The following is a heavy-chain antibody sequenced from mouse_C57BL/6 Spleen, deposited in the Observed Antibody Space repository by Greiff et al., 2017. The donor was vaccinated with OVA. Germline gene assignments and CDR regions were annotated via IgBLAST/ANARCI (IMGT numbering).Heavy chain of an antibody. D-gene: IGHD3-2*02. V-gene: IGHV1-74*01. Sequence: QVQLKQPGAELVKPGASVKVSCKASGYTFTSYWMHWVKQRPGQGLEWIGRIHPSDSDTNYNQKFKGKATLTVDKSSSTAYMQLSSLTSEDSAVYYCAIGDSSDRFAYWGQGTLVTVSA. CDR1: GYTFTSYW. CDR3: AIGDSSDRFAY. CDR2: IHPSDSDT. J-gene: IGHJ3*01.